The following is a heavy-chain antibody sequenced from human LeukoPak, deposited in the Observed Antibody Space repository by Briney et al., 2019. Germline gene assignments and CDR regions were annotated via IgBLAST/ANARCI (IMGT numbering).Heavy chain of an antibody. V-gene: IGHV4-59*01. D-gene: IGHD3-22*01. CDR3: ARLGYYYDSSGYYYGGYFDY. CDR1: GGSISSYY. J-gene: IGHJ4*02. Sequence: PSETLSLTCTVSGGSISSYYWSWIRQPPGKGLEWIGYIYYSGGTNYNPSLKSRVTISVDTSKNQFSLKLSSVTAADTAVYYCARLGYYYDSSGYYYGGYFDYWGQGTLVTVSS. CDR2: IYYSGGT.